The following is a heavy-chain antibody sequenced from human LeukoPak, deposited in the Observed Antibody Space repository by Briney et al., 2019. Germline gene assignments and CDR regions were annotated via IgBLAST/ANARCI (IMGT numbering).Heavy chain of an antibody. CDR3: ARDRSQGWDNSGYYPDALIM. V-gene: IGHV3-21*01. Sequence: GESLRLSCAASGFTFNTYTMNWIRQAPGKGLEWVSSISSGSGYIYYADSERGRFTISRHNDKHSLYLQRNILRAEDTAVYYCARDRSQGWDNSGYYPDALIMWGQGKLVSVSS. CDR2: ISSGSGYI. D-gene: IGHD3-22*01. CDR1: GFTFNTYT. J-gene: IGHJ3*02.